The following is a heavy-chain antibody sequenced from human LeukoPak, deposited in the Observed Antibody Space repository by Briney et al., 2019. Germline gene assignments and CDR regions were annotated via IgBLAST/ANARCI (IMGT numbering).Heavy chain of an antibody. CDR2: ISAYNGNT. CDR1: GYTFTSYG. D-gene: IGHD6-19*01. V-gene: IGHV1-18*01. CDR3: ARVASFSSGWYFSGVSLYFDY. Sequence: GASVKVSCKASGYTFTSYGISWVRQAPGQGLEWMGWISAYNGNTNYAQKLQGRVTMTTDTSTSTAYMELRSLRSDDTAVYYCARVASFSSGWYFSGVSLYFDYWGQGTLVTVSS. J-gene: IGHJ4*02.